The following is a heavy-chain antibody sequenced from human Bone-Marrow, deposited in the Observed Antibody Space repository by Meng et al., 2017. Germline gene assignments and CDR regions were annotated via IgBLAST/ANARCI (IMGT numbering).Heavy chain of an antibody. CDR2: IIPILGIA. CDR1: GGTFSSYT. J-gene: IGHJ3*02. V-gene: IGHV1-69*04. Sequence: SVKVSCKASGGTFSSYTISWVRQAPGQGLEWMGRIIPILGIANYAQKFQGRVTITADKSTSTAYMELSSLRSEDTAVYYCARDLVSSGSYYADAFDIWGQGKRVTGSS. CDR3: ARDLVSSGSYYADAFDI. D-gene: IGHD1-26*01.